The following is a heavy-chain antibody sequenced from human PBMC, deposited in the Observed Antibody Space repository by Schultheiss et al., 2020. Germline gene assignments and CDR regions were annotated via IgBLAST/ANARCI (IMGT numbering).Heavy chain of an antibody. D-gene: IGHD3-22*01. CDR1: GFTFSSYG. J-gene: IGHJ4*02. Sequence: GGSLRLSCAASGFTFSSYGMHWVRQAPGKGLEWVSAISGSGRSTYYTDSVKGRFTISRDNSKNTLYLQMNSLRSEDTAVYYCATEGSDNGGYYGFTHWGRGTLVTVSS. CDR3: ATEGSDNGGYYGFTH. V-gene: IGHV3-23*01. CDR2: ISGSGRST.